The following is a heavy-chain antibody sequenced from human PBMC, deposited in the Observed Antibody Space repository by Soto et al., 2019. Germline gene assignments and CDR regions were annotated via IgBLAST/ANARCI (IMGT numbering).Heavy chain of an antibody. V-gene: IGHV3-23*01. J-gene: IGHJ3*02. Sequence: WGTLRLSCAASGCTFSSYALSWVRQAPGKGLEWVSAISGSGSSTYYADSVKGRFTISSENSKNRLYLQMNSLRAEDTAVYYCVKDVRCQYIVVVTAIVFSDGAFDIWGQGIMVTVSS. CDR1: GCTFSSYA. D-gene: IGHD2-21*02. CDR3: VKDVRCQYIVVVTAIVFSDGAFDI. CDR2: ISGSGSST.